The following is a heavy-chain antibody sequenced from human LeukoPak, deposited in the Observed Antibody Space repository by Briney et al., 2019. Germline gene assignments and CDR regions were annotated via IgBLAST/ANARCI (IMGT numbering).Heavy chain of an antibody. V-gene: IGHV3-21*01. CDR3: ARDHAGIVLPVAVGAH. CDR2: IRGGSDFI. Sequence: PGGSLRLSCAASGFTFRDYSMTWVRQAPGKGLEWVSSIRGGSDFIYHADSVKGRFTVSRDNAKNSLYLQMNSLRAEDTAVYYCARDHAGIVLPVAVGAHWGQGTLVTVSS. D-gene: IGHD2-2*01. CDR1: GFTFRDYS. J-gene: IGHJ4*02.